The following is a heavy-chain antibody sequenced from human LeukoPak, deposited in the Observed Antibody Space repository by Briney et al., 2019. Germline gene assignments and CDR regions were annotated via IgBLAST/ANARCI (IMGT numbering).Heavy chain of an antibody. J-gene: IGHJ4*02. V-gene: IGHV3-20*04. D-gene: IGHD1-26*01. CDR2: INWNGGST. CDR3: ASRRGSNRPFDY. Sequence: GGSLRLSCAASGFTFDDYGMSWVRQAPGKGLEWVSGINWNGGSTGYADSVKGRFTISRDNAKNSLYLQMNSLTAEDSAVYYCASRRGSNRPFDYWGQGTLVTVSS. CDR1: GFTFDDYG.